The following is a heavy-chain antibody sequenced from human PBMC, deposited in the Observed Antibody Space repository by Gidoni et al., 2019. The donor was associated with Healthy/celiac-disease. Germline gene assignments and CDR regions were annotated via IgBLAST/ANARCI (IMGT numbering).Heavy chain of an antibody. J-gene: IGHJ3*02. CDR2: IYYSGST. CDR1: GGSISSYY. D-gene: IGHD4-17*01. Sequence: QVQLQESGPGLVKPSETLSLTCTVSGGSISSYYWSWIRQPPGKGLEWIGYIYYSGSTNYNPSLKSRVTISVDTSKNQFSLKLSSVTAADTAVYYCARLKTLRWGHAFDIWGQGTMVTVSS. CDR3: ARLKTLRWGHAFDI. V-gene: IGHV4-59*01.